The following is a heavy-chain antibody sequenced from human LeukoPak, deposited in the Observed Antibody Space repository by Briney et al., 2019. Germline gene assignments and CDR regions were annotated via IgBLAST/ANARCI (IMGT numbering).Heavy chain of an antibody. V-gene: IGHV4-4*02. Sequence: SGTLSLTCAVSGGSISSSNWWSWVRQPPGKGLEWIGEIYHSGSTNYNPSLKSRVTISVDKSKNQFSLKLSSVTAADTAVYYCARDIGPPFPNYGDYRRYYYYGMDVWGQGTTVTVSS. J-gene: IGHJ6*02. CDR3: ARDIGPPFPNYGDYRRYYYYGMDV. D-gene: IGHD4-17*01. CDR1: GGSISSSNW. CDR2: IYHSGST.